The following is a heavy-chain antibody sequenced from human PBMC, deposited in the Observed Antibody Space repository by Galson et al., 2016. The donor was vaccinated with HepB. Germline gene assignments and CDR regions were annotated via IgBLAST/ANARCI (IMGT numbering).Heavy chain of an antibody. Sequence: SLRLSCAVSGFTLSSYSMNWVRQAPGKGLEWVSTISSDSRFISYADSVKGRFTISRDNAKGSLELQMNNLRVEDSGVYYCARGAVTTVTTVWGQGTLVTVSS. J-gene: IGHJ4*02. CDR2: ISSDSRFI. CDR1: GFTLSSYS. V-gene: IGHV3-21*01. CDR3: ARGAVTTVTTV. D-gene: IGHD4-17*01.